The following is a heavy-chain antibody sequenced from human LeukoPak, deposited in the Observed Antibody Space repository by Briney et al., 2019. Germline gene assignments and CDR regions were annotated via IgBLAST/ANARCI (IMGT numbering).Heavy chain of an antibody. CDR1: GYTFTSYA. J-gene: IGHJ4*02. CDR2: INAGNGNT. CDR3: ARVSDSSSSGWDFDY. V-gene: IGHV1-3*01. Sequence: GASVTVSCKASGYTFTSYAMHWVRQAPGQRLEWMGWINAGNGNTKYSQKFQGRVTITRDTSASTAYMELSSLRSEDTAVYYCARVSDSSSSGWDFDYWGQGTLVTVSS. D-gene: IGHD6-6*01.